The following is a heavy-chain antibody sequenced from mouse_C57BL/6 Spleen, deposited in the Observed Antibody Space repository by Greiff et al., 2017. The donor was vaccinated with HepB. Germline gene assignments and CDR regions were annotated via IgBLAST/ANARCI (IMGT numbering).Heavy chain of an antibody. D-gene: IGHD1-1*01. CDR2: IDPSDSYT. Sequence: VQLQQSGAELVKPGASVKLSCKASGYTFTSYWMQWVKQRPGQGLEWIGEIDPSDSYTNYNQKFKGKATLTVDTSSSTAYMQLSSLTSEDSAVYYCARKNYYGDYWGQGTTLTVSS. V-gene: IGHV1-50*01. CDR1: GYTFTSYW. CDR3: ARKNYYGDY. J-gene: IGHJ2*01.